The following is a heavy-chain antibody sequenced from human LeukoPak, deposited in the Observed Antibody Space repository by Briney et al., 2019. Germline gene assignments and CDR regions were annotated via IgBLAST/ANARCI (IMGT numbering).Heavy chain of an antibody. Sequence: TSSETLSLTYTVSGGSISSYYWSWIRQPPGKGLEWIGYIYYGVSTNYNPSLKSRVTISLDTSKKQISLKVRSVTAADTAIYYCARLLADNWFDPWGQGALVTVSS. D-gene: IGHD6-13*01. J-gene: IGHJ5*02. V-gene: IGHV4-59*08. CDR2: IYYGVST. CDR3: ARLLADNWFDP. CDR1: GGSISSYY.